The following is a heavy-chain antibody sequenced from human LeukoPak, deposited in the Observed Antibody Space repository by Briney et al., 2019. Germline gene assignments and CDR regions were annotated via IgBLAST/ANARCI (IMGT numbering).Heavy chain of an antibody. D-gene: IGHD4-17*01. V-gene: IGHV4-59*01. Sequence: PSETLSLTCTVSGGSISSYYWSWIRQPPGKGLEWIGYIYYSGSTNYNPSLKSRVTISVDTSKNQFSLKLSSVTAADTAVYYCARDDGDYVGGFDPWGQGTLVTVSS. CDR1: GGSISSYY. CDR2: IYYSGST. CDR3: ARDDGDYVGGFDP. J-gene: IGHJ5*02.